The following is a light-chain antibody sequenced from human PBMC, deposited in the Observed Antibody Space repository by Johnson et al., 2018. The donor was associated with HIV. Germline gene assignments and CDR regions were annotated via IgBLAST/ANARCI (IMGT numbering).Light chain of an antibody. Sequence: QSVLTQPPSVSAAPGQKVTISCSGSSSNIGNNYVSWYQQFPGTSPKLLIYENNKRPSGIPDRFSGSKSGTSATLGITGLQTGDEADYYCGTWGSSLSAGGVFGTGTKVTVL. CDR2: ENN. J-gene: IGLJ1*01. CDR1: SSNIGNNY. CDR3: GTWGSSLSAGGV. V-gene: IGLV1-51*02.